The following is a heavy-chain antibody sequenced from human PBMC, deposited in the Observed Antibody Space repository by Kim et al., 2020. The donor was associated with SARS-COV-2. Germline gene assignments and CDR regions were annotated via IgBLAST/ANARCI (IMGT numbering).Heavy chain of an antibody. J-gene: IGHJ6*02. Sequence: GGSLRLSCAASGFTFSSYWMSWVRQAPGKGLEWVANIKQDGSEKYYVDSVKGRFTISRDNAKNSLYLQMNSLRAEDTAVYYCARDGLSTHPDSYYYDSSGYPGYYYVRDAGGQGTPVTFPS. V-gene: IGHV3-7*01. CDR1: GFTFSSYW. CDR2: IKQDGSEK. CDR3: ARDGLSTHPDSYYYDSSGYPGYYYVRDA. D-gene: IGHD3-22*01.